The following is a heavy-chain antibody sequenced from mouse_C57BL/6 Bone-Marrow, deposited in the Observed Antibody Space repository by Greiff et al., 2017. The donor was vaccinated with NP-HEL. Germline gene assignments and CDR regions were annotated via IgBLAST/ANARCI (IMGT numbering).Heavy chain of an antibody. CDR2: LDPSDSYT. D-gene: IGHD1-1*01. V-gene: IGHV1-69*01. J-gene: IGHJ2*01. CDR3: AREVYYYGSSYRFFDY. CDR1: GYTFTSYW. Sequence: QVQLQQPGAELVMPGASVKLSCKASGYTFTSYWMHWVKQRPGQGLEWIGELDPSDSYTNYNQKFKGKSTLTVDKSSSTAYMQLSSLTSEDSAVYYCAREVYYYGSSYRFFDYWGQGTTLTVSS.